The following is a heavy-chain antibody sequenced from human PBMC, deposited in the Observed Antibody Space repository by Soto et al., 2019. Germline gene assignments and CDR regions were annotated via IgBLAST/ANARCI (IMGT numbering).Heavy chain of an antibody. D-gene: IGHD3-10*01. CDR3: ARGITMVRGVIFSPYFDY. CDR2: IYYSGST. J-gene: IGHJ4*02. CDR1: GGSISSGGYY. Sequence: QVQLQESGPGLVKPSQTLSLTCTVSGGSISSGGYYWSWIRQHPGKGLEWIGYIYYSGSTYYNPSLKSRVTISVDTSKNQFSLKLSSVTAADTAVFYCARGITMVRGVIFSPYFDYWGQGTLVTVSS. V-gene: IGHV4-31*03.